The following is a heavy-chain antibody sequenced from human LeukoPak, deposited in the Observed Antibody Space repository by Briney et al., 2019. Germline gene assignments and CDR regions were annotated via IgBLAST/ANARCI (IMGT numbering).Heavy chain of an antibody. V-gene: IGHV3-21*01. J-gene: IGHJ6*03. Sequence: KPGGSLRLSCAASGFTFSSYSMNWVRQAPGKGLEWVSSISSSSSYIYYADSVKGRFTISRDNAKNSLYLHMSSLRAEDTAMYFCARGIRLWEPSGRYYYYYMDVWGKGTTVTVSS. CDR2: ISSSSSYI. CDR1: GFTFSSYS. CDR3: ARGIRLWEPSGRYYYYYMDV. D-gene: IGHD1-26*01.